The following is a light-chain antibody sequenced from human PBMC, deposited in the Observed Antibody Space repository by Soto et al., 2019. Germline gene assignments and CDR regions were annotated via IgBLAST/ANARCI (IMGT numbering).Light chain of an antibody. Sequence: DIQITQSPSTLSASVGDRVTITCRASQSISRWLAWYQQKPGKAPKLLIYAASTLQSGVPSRFSGSGYGTDFTLSINNLQPDDFATYYCQQYNRLITFGQGTRLEIK. CDR2: AAS. V-gene: IGKV1-5*01. CDR3: QQYNRLIT. CDR1: QSISRW. J-gene: IGKJ5*01.